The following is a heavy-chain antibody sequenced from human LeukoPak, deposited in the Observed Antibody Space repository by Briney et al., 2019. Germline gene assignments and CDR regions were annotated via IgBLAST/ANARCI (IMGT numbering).Heavy chain of an antibody. V-gene: IGHV3-23*01. Sequence: GGSLRLSCAASGFTFNTYAMSWVRQAPGKGLEWVSAISGSGGRTFYADSVKGRFTISRDNAKNSLYLQMNSLRAEDTAVYYCARDPGTYYYYYMDVWGKGTTVTVSS. CDR2: ISGSGGRT. CDR1: GFTFNTYA. CDR3: ARDPGTYYYYYMDV. J-gene: IGHJ6*03.